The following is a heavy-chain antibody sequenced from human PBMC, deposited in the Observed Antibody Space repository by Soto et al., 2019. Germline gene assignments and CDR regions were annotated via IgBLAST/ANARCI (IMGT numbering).Heavy chain of an antibody. J-gene: IGHJ6*02. Sequence: GESLKISSKGSGYNFSSYWISWVRQMPGKGLEWMGRIDPSDSYTNYSPSFQGHVTISADKSISTAYLQWSSLKASDTAMYYCARPGSGTDYYYYGMDVWGQGTTVTVSS. CDR3: ARPGSGTDYYYYGMDV. CDR1: GYNFSSYW. CDR2: IDPSDSYT. D-gene: IGHD3-10*01. V-gene: IGHV5-10-1*01.